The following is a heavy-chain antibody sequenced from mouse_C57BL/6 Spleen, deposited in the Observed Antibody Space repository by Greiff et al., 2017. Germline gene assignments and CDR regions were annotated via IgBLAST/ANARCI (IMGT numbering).Heavy chain of an antibody. CDR1: GFTFSSYG. CDR2: ISSGGSYT. J-gene: IGHJ1*03. Sequence: EVKLEESGGDLVKPGGSLKLSCAASGFTFSSYGMSWVRQTPDKRLEWVATISSGGSYTYYPDSVKGRFTISRDNAKNTLYLQMSSLKSEDTAMYYCARRDYYGSNWYFDVWGTGTTVTVSS. CDR3: ARRDYYGSNWYFDV. V-gene: IGHV5-6*02. D-gene: IGHD1-1*01.